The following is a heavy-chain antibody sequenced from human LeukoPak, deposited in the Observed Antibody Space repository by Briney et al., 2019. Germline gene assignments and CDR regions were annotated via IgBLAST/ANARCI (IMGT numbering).Heavy chain of an antibody. CDR2: ISYDGINK. J-gene: IGHJ4*02. Sequence: GGSLRLSCAASGFTLSNYAMHWVRQAPGKGLEWVALISYDGINKYYADSVKGRFTVSRDNSKNTLYLQMNRLRAEDTAVYYCAKDGAWLRFDDWGQGILVTVSS. CDR1: GFTLSNYA. D-gene: IGHD5-12*01. V-gene: IGHV3-30*04. CDR3: AKDGAWLRFDD.